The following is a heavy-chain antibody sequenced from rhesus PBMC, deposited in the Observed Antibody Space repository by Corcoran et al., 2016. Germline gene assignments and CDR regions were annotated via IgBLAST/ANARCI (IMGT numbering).Heavy chain of an antibody. CDR1: GFTFGSYY. Sequence: EVQLVESGGGLVQPGGSLRLSCTGSGFTFGSYYMYWVRQATGKGLEWVSVINTGVGSTWYTDSVKGRFTIAKDKAKNTLDLQMDSLRAEDTAVYYCARDLRRITGTTDFDYWGQGVLVTVSS. CDR2: INTGVGST. D-gene: IGHD1-26*01. J-gene: IGHJ4*01. CDR3: ARDLRRITGTTDFDY. V-gene: IGHV3-8*01.